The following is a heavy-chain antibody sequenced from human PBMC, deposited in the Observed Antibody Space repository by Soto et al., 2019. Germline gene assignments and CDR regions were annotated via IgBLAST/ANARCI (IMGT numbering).Heavy chain of an antibody. D-gene: IGHD1-1*01. V-gene: IGHV2-5*02. J-gene: IGHJ5*02. CDR3: AHRPPERGLATFVP. CDR2: IYWDDDK. Sequence: QITLKESGPTLVKPTQTLTLTCTFSGFSLSTSGVAVGWIRQPPGKALEWLALIYWDDDKRYSPSLKSRLTIPKDTSKNQVVLKMTNMDPVDTATYYCAHRPPERGLATFVPWGQGTLVTVSS. CDR1: GFSLSTSGVA.